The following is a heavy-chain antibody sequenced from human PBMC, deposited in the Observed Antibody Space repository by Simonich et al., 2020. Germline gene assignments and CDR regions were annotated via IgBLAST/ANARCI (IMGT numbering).Heavy chain of an antibody. J-gene: IGHJ3*02. CDR3: ARQLNDFDI. D-gene: IGHD1-1*01. Sequence: EVPLVQSGEAVKNPGESLKISCKGSGYSFTSYWIGWVRQMPGKGLEWMGVIYPDDVCTRYSPSFQGQVTISADKSISAAYRRWSSLKAADTAMYYCARQLNDFDIWGQGTMVTVSS. CDR1: GYSFTSYW. CDR2: IYPDDVCT. V-gene: IGHV5-51*01.